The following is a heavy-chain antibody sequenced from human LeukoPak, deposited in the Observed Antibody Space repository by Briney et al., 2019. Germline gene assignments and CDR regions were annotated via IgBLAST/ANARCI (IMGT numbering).Heavy chain of an antibody. CDR2: IYYSGST. Sequence: SSETLSLTCTVSGGSISSYYWSWIRQPPGKGLEWIGYIYYSGSTNYNPPLKSRVTISVDTSKNQFSLKLSSVTAADTAVYYCARTYYYDSSGSEYYFDYWGQGTLVTVSS. J-gene: IGHJ4*02. CDR1: GGSISSYY. D-gene: IGHD3-22*01. V-gene: IGHV4-59*01. CDR3: ARTYYYDSSGSEYYFDY.